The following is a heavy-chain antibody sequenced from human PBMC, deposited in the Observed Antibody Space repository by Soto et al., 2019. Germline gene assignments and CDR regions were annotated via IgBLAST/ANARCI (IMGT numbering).Heavy chain of an antibody. Sequence: SETLSLTCAVYGGSFSGYYWSWIRQPPGKGLEWIGEINHSGNTNYNPSLKSRVTISVDTSKNQFSLKLSSVTAADTAVYYCARGGVYYGSGSYYNSYYYYYMDVWGKGTTVTVSS. CDR1: GGSFSGYY. V-gene: IGHV4-34*01. CDR2: INHSGNT. J-gene: IGHJ6*03. D-gene: IGHD3-10*01. CDR3: ARGGVYYGSGSYYNSYYYYYMDV.